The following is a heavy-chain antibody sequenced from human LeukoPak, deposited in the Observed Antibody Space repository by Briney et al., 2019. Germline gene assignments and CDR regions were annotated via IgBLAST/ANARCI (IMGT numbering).Heavy chain of an antibody. Sequence: SETLSLTCAVYGGSFSGYYWSWIRQPPGKGLEWIGEINHSGSTNYNPSLKSRVTISVDTSKNQFSLKLSSVTAADTAVYYCARDMGELNCMDVWGQGTTVTVSS. J-gene: IGHJ6*02. CDR3: ARDMGELNCMDV. V-gene: IGHV4-34*01. CDR2: INHSGST. CDR1: GGSFSGYY. D-gene: IGHD3-16*01.